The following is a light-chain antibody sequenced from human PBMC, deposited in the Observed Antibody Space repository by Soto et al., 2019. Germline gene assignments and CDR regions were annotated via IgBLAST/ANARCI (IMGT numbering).Light chain of an antibody. Sequence: IVMPQSPATLSVSPGERATLSCRASQSVSSNLAWYQQKPGQAPRLLIYGASTRATGVPARFSGTGSETDFTLTISGLQSEDSAVYFCQQYNNWPFSFGQGTRLEI. CDR2: GAS. CDR3: QQYNNWPFS. V-gene: IGKV3-15*01. CDR1: QSVSSN. J-gene: IGKJ5*01.